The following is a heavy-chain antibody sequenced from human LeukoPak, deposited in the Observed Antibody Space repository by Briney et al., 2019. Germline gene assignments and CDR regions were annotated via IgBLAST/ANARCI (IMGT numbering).Heavy chain of an antibody. CDR2: IYTSGST. CDR1: GGSISSGSYY. CDR3: AREGDYYYYMDV. Sequence: SQTLSLTCTVSGGSISSGSYYWSWIRQPAGKGLEWIGRIYTSGSTNYNPSLKSRVAISVDTSKNQLSLKLSSVTAADTAVYYCAREGDYYYYMDVWGKGTTVTVSS. J-gene: IGHJ6*03. V-gene: IGHV4-61*02.